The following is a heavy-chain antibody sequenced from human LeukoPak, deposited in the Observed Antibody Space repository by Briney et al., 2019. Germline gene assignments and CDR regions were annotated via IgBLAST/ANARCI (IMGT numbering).Heavy chain of an antibody. V-gene: IGHV4-59*01. J-gene: IGHJ3*02. CDR3: AREGYSYGFGAFDI. D-gene: IGHD5-18*01. CDR2: IYYSGST. CDR1: GGSISSYY. Sequence: ETLSLTCTVSGGSISSYYWSWIRQPPGKGLEWIGYIYYSGSTNYNPSLKSRVTISVDTSKNQFSLKLSSVTAADTAVYYCAREGYSYGFGAFDIWGQGTMVTVSS.